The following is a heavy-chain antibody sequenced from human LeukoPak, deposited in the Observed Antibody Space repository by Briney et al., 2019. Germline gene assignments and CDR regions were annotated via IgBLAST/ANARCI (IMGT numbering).Heavy chain of an antibody. V-gene: IGHV1-18*01. J-gene: IGHJ4*02. D-gene: IGHD5-12*01. CDR2: ISAYNGNT. Sequence: GESLKISCKASGYTFTSYGISWVRQAPGQGLEWMGWISAYNGNTNYAQKLQGRVTMTTDTSTSTAYMELRSLRSDDTAVYYCARDGAVGSGYAFDYWGQGTLVTVSS. CDR1: GYTFTSYG. CDR3: ARDGAVGSGYAFDY.